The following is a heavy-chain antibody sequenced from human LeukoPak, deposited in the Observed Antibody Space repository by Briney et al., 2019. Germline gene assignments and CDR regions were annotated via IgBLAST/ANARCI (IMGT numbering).Heavy chain of an antibody. D-gene: IGHD6-6*01. CDR2: ISGGGGSK. Sequence: GGSLRLSCAAPGFTFSSYAMSWVRQAPGKGLEWVSAISGGGGSKYYADSVKGRFSISRDSSKNTLYLQMNSLRAKDTAVYYCAKSPSIAARPFDYWGQGTLVTVSS. CDR1: GFTFSSYA. J-gene: IGHJ4*02. CDR3: AKSPSIAARPFDY. V-gene: IGHV3-23*01.